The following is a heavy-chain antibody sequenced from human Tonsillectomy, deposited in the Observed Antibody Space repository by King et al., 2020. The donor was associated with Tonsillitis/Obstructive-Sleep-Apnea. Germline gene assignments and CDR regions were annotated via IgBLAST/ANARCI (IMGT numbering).Heavy chain of an antibody. Sequence: VQLVESGGGLVQPGRSLRLSCAASGFTFDDYAMHWVRQAPGKGLEWVSGITWNSGSIGYAVSVKGRFTISRDKAKNSLYLQMNSLRAEDTALYYCAKVYSSGWYREGFDYWGQGTLVTVSS. CDR2: ITWNSGSI. D-gene: IGHD6-19*01. CDR1: GFTFDDYA. V-gene: IGHV3-9*01. CDR3: AKVYSSGWYREGFDY. J-gene: IGHJ4*02.